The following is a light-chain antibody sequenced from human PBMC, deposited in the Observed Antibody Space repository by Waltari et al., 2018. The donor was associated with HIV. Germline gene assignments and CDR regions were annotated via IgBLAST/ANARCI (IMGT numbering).Light chain of an antibody. CDR2: GTS. CDR1: QTIGSN. CDR3: LQYNNWPPWT. Sequence: EIVMTQSPATLSVSPGERATLSCRASQTIGSNLAWYQQKPGQAPRLLIYGTSTRATGIPARFSGLGSGTEVTLTISSLQSEDFAVYYCLQYNNWPPWTFGQGTKVEIK. V-gene: IGKV3-15*01. J-gene: IGKJ1*01.